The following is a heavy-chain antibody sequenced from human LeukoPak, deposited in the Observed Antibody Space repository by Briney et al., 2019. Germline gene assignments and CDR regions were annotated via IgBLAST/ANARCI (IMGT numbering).Heavy chain of an antibody. CDR1: GGSISSYY. CDR3: ARSHDIVVVPAAILWFDP. V-gene: IGHV4-59*08. D-gene: IGHD2-2*02. J-gene: IGHJ5*02. Sequence: SETLSLTCTVSGGSISSYYWSWLRKPPGKGLGWIGYIYYSGSTNYNPSLKSRVTISVDTSKNQFSLKLSSVTAADTAVYYCARSHDIVVVPAAILWFDPWGQGTLVTVSS. CDR2: IYYSGST.